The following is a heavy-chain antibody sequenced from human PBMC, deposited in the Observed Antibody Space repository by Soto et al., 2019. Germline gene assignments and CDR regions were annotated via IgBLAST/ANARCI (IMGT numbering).Heavy chain of an antibody. CDR3: ARVSELYWFDP. J-gene: IGHJ5*02. Sequence: SETLSLTCTASGGSISSYYWSWIRQPPGKGLEGIGYIYYSGSTNYNPSPKSRVTISVDTSKTQFSLKLSSVTAADTAVYYCARVSELYWFDPWGQGTLVTVS. CDR2: IYYSGST. V-gene: IGHV4-59*01. D-gene: IGHD1-26*01. CDR1: GGSISSYY.